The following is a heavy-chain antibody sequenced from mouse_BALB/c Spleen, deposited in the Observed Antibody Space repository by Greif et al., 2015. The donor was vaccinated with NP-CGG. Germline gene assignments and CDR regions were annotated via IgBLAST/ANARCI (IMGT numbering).Heavy chain of an antibody. CDR1: GYTLTDYW. CDR2: IDTSDSYT. Sequence: VKLVESGAELVMPGASVKMSCKASGYTLTDYWMHWVKQRPGQGLEWIGAIDTSDSYTSYNQKFKGKATLTVDESSSTAYMQLSSLTSEDSAVYYCARSGYYRYDGYYFDYWGQGTTLTVSS. D-gene: IGHD2-14*01. J-gene: IGHJ2*01. V-gene: IGHV1-69*01. CDR3: ARSGYYRYDGYYFDY.